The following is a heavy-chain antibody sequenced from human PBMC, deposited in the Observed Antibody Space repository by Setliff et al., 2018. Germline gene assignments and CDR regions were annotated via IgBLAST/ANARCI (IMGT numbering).Heavy chain of an antibody. J-gene: IGHJ4*01. CDR3: VRPGGTTVVARHFDY. CDR1: GFTPTEYA. CDR2: ISYSGTP. V-gene: IGHV4-39*01. Sequence: GSLRLSCAVSGFTPTEYAMDWVRQVPGRGLEWVGSISYSGTPYYNASVESRVTISIDTSRNQFSLELRSVTVADTATYYCVRPGGTTVVARHFDYWGSGILVTV. D-gene: IGHD2-15*01.